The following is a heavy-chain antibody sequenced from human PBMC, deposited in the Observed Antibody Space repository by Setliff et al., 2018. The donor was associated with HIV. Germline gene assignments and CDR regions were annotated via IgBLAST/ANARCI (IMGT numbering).Heavy chain of an antibody. V-gene: IGHV3-30*02. Sequence: PGGSLRLSCAASVLTFNNYGMYWVRQAPGKGLEWVAFIRYDGSYRYYVDSVKGRFTISRDNSKNTMFLQMNSLRVEDTAIYYCAKMHTAMDPDTFDIWGQGTMVTVSS. CDR2: IRYDGSYR. CDR3: AKMHTAMDPDTFDI. D-gene: IGHD5-18*01. J-gene: IGHJ3*02. CDR1: VLTFNNYG.